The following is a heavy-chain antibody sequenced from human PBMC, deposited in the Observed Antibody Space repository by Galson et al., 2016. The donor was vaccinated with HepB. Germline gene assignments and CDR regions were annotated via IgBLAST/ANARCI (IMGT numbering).Heavy chain of an antibody. Sequence: SLRLSCAASGFTFSDYYMGWIRRAPGKGLECVSYISSGNADTVYYADSVKGRFTISRDNAKNSLSLQMSSLRAEDTALYYCARDAKTGDLDFDYWGQGTLVLVSS. D-gene: IGHD7-27*01. CDR3: ARDAKTGDLDFDY. J-gene: IGHJ4*02. CDR1: GFTFSDYY. CDR2: ISSGNADTV. V-gene: IGHV3-11*01.